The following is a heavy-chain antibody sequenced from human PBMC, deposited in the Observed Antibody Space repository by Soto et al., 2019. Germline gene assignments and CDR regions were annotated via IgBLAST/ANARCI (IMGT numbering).Heavy chain of an antibody. CDR2: ISYDGSNE. CDR1: GFTFSNYD. CDR3: ASLSSLLDY. V-gene: IGHV3-30*03. D-gene: IGHD6-6*01. Sequence: AGGSLRLSCAASGFTFSNYDMHWVRQAPGKGLECVAVISYDGSNEYYADSVKGRFTISRDNSKNTLYLQMNSLRIEDTAVYYCASLSSLLDYWGQGTLVTVSS. J-gene: IGHJ4*02.